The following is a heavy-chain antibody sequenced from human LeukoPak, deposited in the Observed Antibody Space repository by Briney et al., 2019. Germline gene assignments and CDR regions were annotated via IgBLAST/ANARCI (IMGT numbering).Heavy chain of an antibody. CDR1: GASISSSGYC. J-gene: IGHJ4*02. V-gene: IGHV4-39*07. Sequence: SETLSLTCTVSGASISSSGYCWGWIRQRPGPGLEWIGSICYSGSTYYNPSLKSRVTISIDTSKNQFSLRLSSVTAADTAVYYCARRLFKIAVAGHYDYWGQGILVTVSS. D-gene: IGHD6-19*01. CDR3: ARRLFKIAVAGHYDY. CDR2: ICYSGST.